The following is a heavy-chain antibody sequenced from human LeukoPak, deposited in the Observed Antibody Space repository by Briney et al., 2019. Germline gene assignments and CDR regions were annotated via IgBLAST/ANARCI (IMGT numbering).Heavy chain of an antibody. CDR2: INWNGGST. J-gene: IGHJ5*02. Sequence: GGSLRLSCAASGFTFDDYGMSWVRQAPGKGLELVSCINWNGGSTGYADSVKGRFTISRDNAKNSLYLKMNSLRAEDTALYYCARDPPSHDYSSWFDPWGQGTLVTVSS. D-gene: IGHD4-11*01. CDR3: ARDPPSHDYSSWFDP. V-gene: IGHV3-20*04. CDR1: GFTFDDYG.